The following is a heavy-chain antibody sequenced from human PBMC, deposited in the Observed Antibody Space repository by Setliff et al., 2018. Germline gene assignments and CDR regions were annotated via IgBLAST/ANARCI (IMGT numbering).Heavy chain of an antibody. CDR2: IGRSDAGGRT. V-gene: IGHV3-15*04. Sequence: GGSLRLSCAASGFGFSYAWMSWVRQTPGKGLEWIGLIGRSDAGGRTHYAAPLEGRFSISRDDSKNSLYLQMNSLKTEDTAVYYCTRARDRSGYWDFDYWGQGTLVTVSS. CDR1: GFGFSYAW. J-gene: IGHJ4*02. CDR3: TRARDRSGYWDFDY. D-gene: IGHD3-3*01.